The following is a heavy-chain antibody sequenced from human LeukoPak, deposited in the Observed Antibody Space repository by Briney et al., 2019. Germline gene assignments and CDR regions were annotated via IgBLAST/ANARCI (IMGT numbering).Heavy chain of an antibody. CDR3: AGPYYYGAGSYRYFQH. V-gene: IGHV3-20*04. D-gene: IGHD3-10*01. Sequence: GGSLRLSCVASGFRIEDYVMAWVRQAPGKGLEWVSGIDRNGGSPSYADSVKGRFTMSRDNAMESLFLQLNSLRVEDTAFYFCAGPYYYGAGSYRYFQHWGRGTLVTVSS. J-gene: IGHJ1*01. CDR2: IDRNGGSP. CDR1: GFRIEDYV.